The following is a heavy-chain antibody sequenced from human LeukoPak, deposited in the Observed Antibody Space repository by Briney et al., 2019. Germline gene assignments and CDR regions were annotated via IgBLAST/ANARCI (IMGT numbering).Heavy chain of an antibody. CDR1: GFTFTDYG. CDR3: AKVGTASKPSDLDY. V-gene: IGHV3-30*02. Sequence: PGGXXRLSCAAYGFTFTDYGIHWVRQAPGKGLEWVAFIRYDGTIKYYADSVKGRFTISIDNSRNTLYLQMNSLRTEDTAVYYCAKVGTASKPSDLDYWGQGTLVTVSS. D-gene: IGHD2-21*02. J-gene: IGHJ4*02. CDR2: IRYDGTIK.